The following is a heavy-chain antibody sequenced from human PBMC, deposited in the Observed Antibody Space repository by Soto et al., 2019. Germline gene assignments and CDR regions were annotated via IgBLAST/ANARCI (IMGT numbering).Heavy chain of an antibody. Sequence: GGSLRLSCAASGFTFSSYAMHWVRQAPGKGLEWVAVISYDGSNKFYRDSVKGRFTISRDNSKNTLYLQINSLRYEDTAVYYCARGDREDIAVVIGARPGEYGVDVWGQGTTVTVSS. V-gene: IGHV3-30-3*01. D-gene: IGHD2-15*01. CDR2: ISYDGSNK. CDR3: ARGDREDIAVVIGARPGEYGVDV. J-gene: IGHJ6*02. CDR1: GFTFSSYA.